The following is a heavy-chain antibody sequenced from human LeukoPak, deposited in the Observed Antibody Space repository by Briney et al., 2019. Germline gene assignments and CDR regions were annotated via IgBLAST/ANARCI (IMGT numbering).Heavy chain of an antibody. V-gene: IGHV1-18*01. CDR2: ISAYNGNT. D-gene: IGHD3-9*01. CDR3: ARVTDVLRYFDWLSNFDY. J-gene: IGHJ4*02. Sequence: GASVKVSCKASGYTFTSYGISWVRQAPGQGLEWMGWISAYNGNTNYAQKLQGRVTMTTDTSTSTAYMELRSLRSDDTAVYYCARVTDVLRYFDWLSNFDYWGQGTLVTVSS. CDR1: GYTFTSYG.